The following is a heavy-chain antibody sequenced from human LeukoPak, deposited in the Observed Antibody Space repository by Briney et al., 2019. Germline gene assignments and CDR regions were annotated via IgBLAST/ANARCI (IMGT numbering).Heavy chain of an antibody. CDR2: INPNSGGT. CDR1: GYTFTGYY. V-gene: IGHV1-2*02. CDR3: ARADSSSWYYFDY. D-gene: IGHD6-13*01. Sequence: ASVKVSSKASGYTFTGYYMHWVRQAPGQGLEWMGWINPNSGGTNYAQKFQGRVTMTRDTSISTAYMELSRLRSDDTAVYYCARADSSSWYYFDYWGQGTLVTVSS. J-gene: IGHJ4*02.